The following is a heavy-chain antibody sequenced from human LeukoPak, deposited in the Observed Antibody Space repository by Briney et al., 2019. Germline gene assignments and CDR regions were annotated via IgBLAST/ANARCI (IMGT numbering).Heavy chain of an antibody. CDR1: GFTFSSYA. Sequence: GGSLRLSCSASGFTFSSYAMHWVRQAPGKGLEYVSGISSNGGSTHYADSVKAGFTISRDNSKNTLYLQMSSLRAEDTAVYFCVKDRSETYYDFEYWGQGTLVTVSS. D-gene: IGHD1-26*01. J-gene: IGHJ4*02. CDR3: VKDRSETYYDFEY. CDR2: ISSNGGST. V-gene: IGHV3-64D*06.